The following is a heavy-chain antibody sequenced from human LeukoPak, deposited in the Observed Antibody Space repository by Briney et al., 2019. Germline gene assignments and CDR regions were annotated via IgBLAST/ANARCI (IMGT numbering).Heavy chain of an antibody. J-gene: IGHJ6*02. Sequence: SETLSLTCTVSGGPISSYYWSWIRQPPGKGLEWIGYIYYSGSTNYNPSLKSRVTISVDTSKNQFSLKLSSVTAADTAVYYCARGRGSYFRDYYYYGMDVWGQGTTVTVSS. CDR3: ARGRGSYFRDYYYYGMDV. D-gene: IGHD1-26*01. CDR2: IYYSGST. V-gene: IGHV4-59*01. CDR1: GGPISSYY.